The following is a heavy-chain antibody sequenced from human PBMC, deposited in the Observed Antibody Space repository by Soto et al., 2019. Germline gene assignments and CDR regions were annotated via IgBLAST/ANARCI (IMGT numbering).Heavy chain of an antibody. CDR3: ALRSMAVVPEY. CDR2: LYYGRSA. Sequence: QVQLQESGPGLVKPSETLSLTCAVSGDSISSYYCMWIRQPPGKGLESIGYLYYGRSANYNPYLKRRVTLSVDTSRNQCSLTLSSMTAADTAVYYCALRSMAVVPEYWGKGTLVTVSS. CDR1: GDSISSYY. V-gene: IGHV4-59*01. J-gene: IGHJ4*02. D-gene: IGHD3-22*01.